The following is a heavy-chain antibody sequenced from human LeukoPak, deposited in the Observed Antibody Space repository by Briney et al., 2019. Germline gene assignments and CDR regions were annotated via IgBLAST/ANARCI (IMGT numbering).Heavy chain of an antibody. V-gene: IGHV1-18*01. CDR2: ISACNGNT. Sequence: GASVKVSCKASGYTFTSYGISWVRQAPGQGLEWMGWISACNGNTNYAQKLQGRVTMTTDTSTSTAYMELRSLRSDDTAVYYCARDYPPIEWELLNYYYGMDVWGQGTTVTVSS. CDR1: GYTFTSYG. J-gene: IGHJ6*02. CDR3: ARDYPPIEWELLNYYYGMDV. D-gene: IGHD1-26*01.